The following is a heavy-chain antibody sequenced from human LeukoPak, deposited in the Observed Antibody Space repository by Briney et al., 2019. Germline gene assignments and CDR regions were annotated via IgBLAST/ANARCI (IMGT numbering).Heavy chain of an antibody. CDR2: VSGSGGST. J-gene: IGHJ4*02. D-gene: IGHD6-19*01. CDR3: AKGALLREPWLLYFDY. Sequence: GGSLRLSCAASGFTFSSYAMSWVRQAPGNGLEWVSAVSGSGGSTYYADSVKGRFTISRDNSKNTLYLQMNSLRAEDTAVYYCAKGALLREPWLLYFDYWGQGTLVTVSS. V-gene: IGHV3-23*01. CDR1: GFTFSSYA.